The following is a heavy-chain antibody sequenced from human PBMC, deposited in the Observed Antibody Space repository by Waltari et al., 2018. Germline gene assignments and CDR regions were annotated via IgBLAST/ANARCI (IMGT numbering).Heavy chain of an antibody. CDR1: GYSCTAYY. CDR2: INPNSAGT. CDR3: ARGGVSYYDFWTGYYPYMDV. V-gene: IGHV1-2*02. Sequence: QEQLVQTGAEVRKPGASVKVSCKATGYSCTAYYIHWVRQAPGQGLEWLGWINPNSAGTDYAQKFQGRVTMTRDTSSHTVYMELSRLTSDDSAVYYCARGGVSYYDFWTGYYPYMDVWGKGTTVTISS. D-gene: IGHD3-3*01. J-gene: IGHJ6*03.